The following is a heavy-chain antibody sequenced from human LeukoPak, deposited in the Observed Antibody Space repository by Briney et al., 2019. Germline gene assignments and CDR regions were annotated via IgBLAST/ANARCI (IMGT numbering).Heavy chain of an antibody. CDR2: INHSGST. J-gene: IGHJ6*02. V-gene: IGHV4-34*01. Sequence: PPETLSLTCAVYGGSFSGYYWSWIRQPPGKGLEWIGEINHSGSTNYNPSLKSRVTISVDTSKNQFSLKLSSVTAADTAVYYCARGEVEMDYYGMDVWGQGTTVTVSS. D-gene: IGHD1-1*01. CDR1: GGSFSGYY. CDR3: ARGEVEMDYYGMDV.